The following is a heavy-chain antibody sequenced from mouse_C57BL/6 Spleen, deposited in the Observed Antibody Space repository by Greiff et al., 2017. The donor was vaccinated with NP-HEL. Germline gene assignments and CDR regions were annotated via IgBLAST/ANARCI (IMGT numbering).Heavy chain of an antibody. J-gene: IGHJ3*01. Sequence: VQLQQSGPELVKPGASVKISCKASGYAFSSSWMNWVKQRPGKGLEWIGRIYPGDGDTNYNGKFKGKATLTADKSSSTAYMQLSSLTSEDSAVYFCARSGLRLAYWGQGTLVTVSA. CDR2: IYPGDGDT. CDR3: ARSGLRLAY. D-gene: IGHD3-2*02. CDR1: GYAFSSSW. V-gene: IGHV1-82*01.